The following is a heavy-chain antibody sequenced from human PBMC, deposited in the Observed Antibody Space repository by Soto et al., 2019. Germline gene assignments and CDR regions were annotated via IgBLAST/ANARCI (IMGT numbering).Heavy chain of an antibody. CDR1: GGSISSGGYS. J-gene: IGHJ6*02. D-gene: IGHD4-4*01. CDR2: IYQSGST. Sequence: TSETLSLTCAVSGGSISSGGYSWSWIRQPPGNGLEWIGYIYQSGSTYYNPSLKSRVTISVDRSRNQFSLKLSSVTAADTAVYFCATQSYSKSGAYYYYAMDVWGQGTTVTVCS. V-gene: IGHV4-30-2*01. CDR3: ATQSYSKSGAYYYYAMDV.